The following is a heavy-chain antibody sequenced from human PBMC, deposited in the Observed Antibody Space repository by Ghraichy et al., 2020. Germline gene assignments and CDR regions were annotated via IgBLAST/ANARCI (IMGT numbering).Heavy chain of an antibody. CDR3: VRDYTDDVH. Sequence: TLSLTCTGSGDSTSSRSSYWGWIRQPPGKGLEWLGSVYYSINHYNPTLMSRVTISVDTSTKQLSLKLSAVTAADTAVYYCVRDYTDDVHWGQGIQVTVSS. D-gene: IGHD2-2*02. V-gene: IGHV4-39*07. J-gene: IGHJ4*02. CDR1: GDSTSSRSSY. CDR2: VYYSIN.